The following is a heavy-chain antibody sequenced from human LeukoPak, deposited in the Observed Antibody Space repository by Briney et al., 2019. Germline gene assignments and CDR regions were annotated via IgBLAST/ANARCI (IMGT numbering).Heavy chain of an antibody. D-gene: IGHD4-11*01. V-gene: IGHV1-2*06. CDR3: ARGYYSRFDY. Sequence: ASVKVSCKASGYTFTNYGISWVRQAPGQGLEWMGRINPNSGGTNYAQKFQGRVTMTRDTSISTAYMELSRLRSDDTAVYYCARGYYSRFDYWGQGTLVTVSS. J-gene: IGHJ4*02. CDR1: GYTFTNYG. CDR2: INPNSGGT.